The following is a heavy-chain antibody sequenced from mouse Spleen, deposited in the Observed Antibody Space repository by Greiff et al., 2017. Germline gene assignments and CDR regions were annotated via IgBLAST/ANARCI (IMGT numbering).Heavy chain of an antibody. CDR3: ARDSPNWDGYAMDY. CDR1: GFTFSDYY. CDR2: INYDGSST. Sequence: EVMLVESEGGLVQPGSSMKLSCTASGFTFSDYYMAWVRQVPEKGLEWVANINYDGSSTYYLDSLKSRFIISRDNAKNILYLQMSSLKSEDTATYYCARDSPNWDGYAMDYWGQGTSVTVSS. V-gene: IGHV5-16*01. D-gene: IGHD4-1*02. J-gene: IGHJ4*01.